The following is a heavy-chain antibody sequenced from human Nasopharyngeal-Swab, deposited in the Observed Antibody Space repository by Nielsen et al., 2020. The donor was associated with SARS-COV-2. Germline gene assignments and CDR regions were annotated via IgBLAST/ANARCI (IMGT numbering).Heavy chain of an antibody. CDR3: AKDRDSGDDSEEYYHYYGMDV. CDR1: GFTFSNFA. J-gene: IGHJ6*02. Sequence: GGSLRLSCAASGFTFSNFAVSWVRQAPGKGLEWVSVISGGSDSTYYTDSVRGRFTISRDNSKNTLNLQMNNLRAEDTAIYYCAKDRDSGDDSEEYYHYYGMDVWGQGAPVTVSS. V-gene: IGHV3-23*01. D-gene: IGHD5-12*01. CDR2: ISGGSDST.